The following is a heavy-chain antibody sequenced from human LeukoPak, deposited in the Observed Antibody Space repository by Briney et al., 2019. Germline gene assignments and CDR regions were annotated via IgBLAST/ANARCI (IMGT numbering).Heavy chain of an antibody. Sequence: GSSVKVSCKASGGTFSSYAISWVRQAPGQGLEWMGGIIPIFGTANYAQKFQGRVTITADESTSTAYMELSSLRSEDTAVYYCAISQQLEPLVLFDYWGQGTLVTVSS. J-gene: IGHJ4*02. V-gene: IGHV1-69*01. CDR3: AISQQLEPLVLFDY. CDR1: GGTFSSYA. CDR2: IIPIFGTA. D-gene: IGHD6-13*01.